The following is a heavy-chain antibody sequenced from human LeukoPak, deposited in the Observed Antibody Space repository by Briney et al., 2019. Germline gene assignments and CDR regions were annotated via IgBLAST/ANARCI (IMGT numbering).Heavy chain of an antibody. CDR2: IFHSGST. Sequence: SETLSLTCAVSGGSMNSGGYSWSWIRQPPGKGLEWIGNIFHSGSTNYNPSLKSRVTISVDRSKNQFSLKLNSVTAADTAVYYCARAAGIAAAGIVFFDYWGQGTLVTVSS. CDR3: ARAAGIAAAGIVFFDY. CDR1: GGSMNSGGYS. V-gene: IGHV4-30-2*01. J-gene: IGHJ4*02. D-gene: IGHD6-13*01.